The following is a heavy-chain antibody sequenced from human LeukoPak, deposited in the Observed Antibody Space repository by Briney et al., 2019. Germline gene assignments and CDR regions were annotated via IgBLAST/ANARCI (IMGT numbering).Heavy chain of an antibody. V-gene: IGHV5-51*01. J-gene: IGHJ6*02. CDR2: IYPGDSDT. Sequence: GESLKISCKGSGYSFTSYWIGWVRQMPGKGLEWMGIIYPGDSDTRYNPSFQGQVTISADKSISTAYLQWSSLKASDTAMYYCARVKAAAGYYYGMDVWGQGTTVTVSS. CDR3: ARVKAAAGYYYGMDV. CDR1: GYSFTSYW. D-gene: IGHD6-13*01.